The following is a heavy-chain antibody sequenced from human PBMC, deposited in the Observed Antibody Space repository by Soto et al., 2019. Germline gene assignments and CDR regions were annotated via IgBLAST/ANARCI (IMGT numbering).Heavy chain of an antibody. V-gene: IGHV4-34*01. J-gene: IGHJ4*02. CDR1: GGSFSGYY. D-gene: IGHD1-7*01. Sequence: QVQLQQWGAGLLKPSETLSLTCAVYGGSFSGYYWTWIRQPPGTGLEWIGEINHSGSTNYNPSLKSLVTISVDTSKTQFCLKLTSVTAADTAVYYCARDKTTGLFDYWGQGTLVTVSS. CDR2: INHSGST. CDR3: ARDKTTGLFDY.